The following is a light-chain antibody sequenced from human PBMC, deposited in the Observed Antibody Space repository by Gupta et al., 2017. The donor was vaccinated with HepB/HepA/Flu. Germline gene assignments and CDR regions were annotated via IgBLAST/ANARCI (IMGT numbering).Light chain of an antibody. V-gene: IGKV3-11*01. Sequence: ELVLTHSPATLSLSSGERATLSCRASQSVSSYLAWYQQKPRQAPRLLIYDASNRATGIPARFSGSGSGTDLTLTISSREPEDFAVYYCQQRSNWPPLTFGGGTKVEIK. CDR2: DAS. CDR3: QQRSNWPPLT. CDR1: QSVSSY. J-gene: IGKJ4*01.